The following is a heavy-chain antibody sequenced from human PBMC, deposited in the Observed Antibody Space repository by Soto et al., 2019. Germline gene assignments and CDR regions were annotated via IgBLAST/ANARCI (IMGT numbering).Heavy chain of an antibody. J-gene: IGHJ4*02. CDR2: IYPGDSDT. Sequence: PGAALKISCKGSGYGFANYWIGWVRQMPGKGLEWMGIIYPGDSDTSYSPSFEGHVTISADKSISTAYLQWSSLKASDTATYFCARAPSHGWFQHFDYWGQGTLVTVSS. CDR1: GYGFANYW. D-gene: IGHD6-19*01. V-gene: IGHV5-51*01. CDR3: ARAPSHGWFQHFDY.